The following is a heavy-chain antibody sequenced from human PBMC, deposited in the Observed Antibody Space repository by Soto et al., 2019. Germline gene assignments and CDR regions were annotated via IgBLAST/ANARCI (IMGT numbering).Heavy chain of an antibody. CDR3: ARSHCSSTSCYPSGMDV. V-gene: IGHV1-2*04. Sequence: ASVKVSCKASGYTFTGYYMHGVRQAPGQGLEWMGWINPNSGGTNYAQKFQGWVTMTRDTSISTAYMELSRLRSDDTAVYYCARSHCSSTSCYPSGMDVWGQGTTVTVSS. J-gene: IGHJ6*02. CDR1: GYTFTGYY. D-gene: IGHD2-2*01. CDR2: INPNSGGT.